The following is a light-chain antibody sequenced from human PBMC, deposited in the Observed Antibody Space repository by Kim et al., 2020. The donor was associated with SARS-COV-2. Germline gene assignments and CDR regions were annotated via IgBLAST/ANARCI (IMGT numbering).Light chain of an antibody. CDR1: QSINNW. CDR2: KAS. Sequence: DIQMTQSPSTLSASVGDRVTITCRASQSINNWLAWYQQKPGRAPNLLIYKASSLESGVPSRFSGSGSGPEFTLTISSLQPDDFATYYCQQYSSYSSTFGQGTKLEI. V-gene: IGKV1-5*03. J-gene: IGKJ2*01. CDR3: QQYSSYSST.